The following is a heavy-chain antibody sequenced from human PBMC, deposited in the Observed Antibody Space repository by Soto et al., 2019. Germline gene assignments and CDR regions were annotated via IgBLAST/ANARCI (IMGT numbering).Heavy chain of an antibody. CDR3: VRDGTKTLRDWLDP. V-gene: IGHV4-4*07. J-gene: IGHJ5*02. D-gene: IGHD1-1*01. CDR1: GASISGFY. Sequence: SETLSLTCTVSGASISGFYWSWIRKSAGKGLEWIGRIYATGTTDYNPSLKSRVMMSVDTSKKQFSLKLRSVTAADTAVYYCVRDGTKTLRDWLDPWGEGISVTVSS. CDR2: IYATGTT.